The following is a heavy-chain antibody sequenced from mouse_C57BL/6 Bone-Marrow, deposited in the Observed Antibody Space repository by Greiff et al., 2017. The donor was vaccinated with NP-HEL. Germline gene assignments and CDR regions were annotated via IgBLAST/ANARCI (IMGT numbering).Heavy chain of an antibody. Sequence: EVKVVESGGGLVQPGGSLKLSCAASGFTFSDYGMAWVRQAPRKGPEWVAFISNLAYSIYYADTVTGRFTISRENAKNTLYLEMSSLRSEDTAMYYCARPKLGRSYWYFDVWGTGTTVTVSS. CDR2: ISNLAYSI. J-gene: IGHJ1*03. V-gene: IGHV5-15*01. CDR1: GFTFSDYG. D-gene: IGHD4-1*01. CDR3: ARPKLGRSYWYFDV.